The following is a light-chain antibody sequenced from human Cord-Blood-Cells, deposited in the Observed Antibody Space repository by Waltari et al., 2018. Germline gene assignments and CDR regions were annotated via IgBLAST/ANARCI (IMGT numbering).Light chain of an antibody. Sequence: QSVLTQPPSVSEAPRQRVTISCSGSSSNIGNNAVNWYQQLPGKAPKLLIYYDDLLPSGGSDRFSGSKSGTSASLAISGLQSEDEADYYCAAWDDSLNGRVFGTGTKVTVL. V-gene: IGLV1-36*01. CDR1: SSNIGNNA. CDR2: YDD. J-gene: IGLJ1*01. CDR3: AAWDDSLNGRV.